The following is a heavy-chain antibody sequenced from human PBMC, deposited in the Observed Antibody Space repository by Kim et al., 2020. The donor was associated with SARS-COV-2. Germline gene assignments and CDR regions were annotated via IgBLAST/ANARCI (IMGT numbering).Heavy chain of an antibody. D-gene: IGHD3-3*01. CDR2: ISSSSSYI. CDR1: GFSFSSYS. V-gene: IGHV3-21*01. CDR3: ARDDRDDFWSGYYTGMAYYYYGMDV. Sequence: GGSLRLSCAASGFSFSSYSMNWVRQAPGKGLEWVSSISSSSSYIYYADSVKGRFTISRDNAKNSLYLQMNSLRAEDTAVYYCARDDRDDFWSGYYTGMAYYYYGMDVLGQVTTVTVSS. J-gene: IGHJ6*02.